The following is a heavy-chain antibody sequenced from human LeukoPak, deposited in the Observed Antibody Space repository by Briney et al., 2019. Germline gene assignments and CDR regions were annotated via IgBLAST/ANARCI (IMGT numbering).Heavy chain of an antibody. Sequence: GGSLRLSCAASGFTFSSYGMHWVRQAPGKGLEWVAFIRYDGSNKYYADSVKGRFTISRDNSKNTLYLQMNSLRAEDTAVYYCAKESILGDYVGDDAFDIWGQGTMVTVSS. J-gene: IGHJ3*02. CDR1: GFTFSSYG. CDR2: IRYDGSNK. V-gene: IGHV3-30*02. CDR3: AKESILGDYVGDDAFDI. D-gene: IGHD4-17*01.